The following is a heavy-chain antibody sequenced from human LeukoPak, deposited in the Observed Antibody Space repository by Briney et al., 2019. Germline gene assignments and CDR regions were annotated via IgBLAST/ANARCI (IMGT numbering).Heavy chain of an antibody. CDR2: ISGSGGST. D-gene: IGHD3-10*01. CDR3: AKDSVPYYYGSGSYPDY. CDR1: GFTISSSW. V-gene: IGHV3-23*01. Sequence: PGGSLRLSCAASGFTISSSWMHWVRQAPGKGLEWVSGISGSGGSTYYADSVKGRFTISRDNSKNTLYLQMNSLTAEDTAVYYCAKDSVPYYYGSGSYPDYWGQGTLVTVSS. J-gene: IGHJ4*02.